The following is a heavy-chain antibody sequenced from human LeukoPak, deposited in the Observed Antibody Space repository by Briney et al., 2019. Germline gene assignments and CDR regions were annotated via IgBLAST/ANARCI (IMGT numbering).Heavy chain of an antibody. CDR2: ISTGSSAI. D-gene: IGHD6-19*01. CDR3: AGGPPRIAVAGTVFDY. J-gene: IGHJ4*02. V-gene: IGHV3-48*02. CDR1: GFTFSSYT. Sequence: GLSLRLSCAASGFTFSSYTMNWVRQAPGKGLEWLSYISTGSSAIYYADSVKGRFTISRDNAKNSLYLQMNSLTDEDTAVYYCAGGPPRIAVAGTVFDYWGQGTLVTVSS.